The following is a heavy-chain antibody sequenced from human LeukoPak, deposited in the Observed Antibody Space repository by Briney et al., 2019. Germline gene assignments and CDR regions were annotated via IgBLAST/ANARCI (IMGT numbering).Heavy chain of an antibody. D-gene: IGHD5-18*01. CDR1: GYTFTSYG. CDR3: ARASGDTAMVNMDY. Sequence: ASVRVSCKASGYTFTSYGISWVRQAPGQGLEWMGWISAYNGNTNYAQKLQGRVTMTTDTSTRTAYMELSSLRSEDRAVYYVARASGDTAMVNMDYWGQGTLVTVSS. J-gene: IGHJ4*02. CDR2: ISAYNGNT. V-gene: IGHV1-18*01.